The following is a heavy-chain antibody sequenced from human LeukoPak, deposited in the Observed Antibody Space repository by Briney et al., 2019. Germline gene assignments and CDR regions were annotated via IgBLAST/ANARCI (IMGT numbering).Heavy chain of an antibody. CDR2: IYYSGST. Sequence: NPSETLSLTCTVSGGYISSSSYYWGWIRQPPGKGLEWIGSIYYSGSTYYNPSLKSRVTISVDTSKNQFSLKLSSVTAADTAVYYCAREVPSFLTDYWGQGTLVTVSS. J-gene: IGHJ4*02. V-gene: IGHV4-39*02. D-gene: IGHD1-1*01. CDR1: GGYISSSSYY. CDR3: AREVPSFLTDY.